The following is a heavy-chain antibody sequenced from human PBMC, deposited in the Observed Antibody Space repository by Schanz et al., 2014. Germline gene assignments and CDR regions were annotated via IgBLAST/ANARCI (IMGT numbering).Heavy chain of an antibody. Sequence: QVQLVESGGGVVQPGGSLRLSCESSGFTFNGHAMHWVRQAPGKGLEWVAVTSYDGSQKYYTDSVKGRFTVSRDNSKNTLYLQLNSLRAEDTAVYYCARDLRNSRPSYYDHWGQGTLVTVSA. CDR2: TSYDGSQK. CDR1: GFTFNGHA. J-gene: IGHJ4*02. D-gene: IGHD6-13*01. CDR3: ARDLRNSRPSYYDH. V-gene: IGHV3-30*04.